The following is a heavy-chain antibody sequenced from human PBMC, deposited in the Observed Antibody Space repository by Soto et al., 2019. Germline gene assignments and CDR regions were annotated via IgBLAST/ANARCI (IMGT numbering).Heavy chain of an antibody. Sequence: QVQLQESGPGLVKPSQTLSLTCTVSGGSISSGGYYWSWIRQHPGKGLEWIGYIYYSGSTYYNPSLKGRVTISVDTSKNQFSLKLSSVTAADTAVYYCARDHRPWFGELLHPPRHYYMDVWGKGTTVTVSS. D-gene: IGHD3-10*01. CDR3: ARDHRPWFGELLHPPRHYYMDV. J-gene: IGHJ6*03. CDR2: IYYSGST. CDR1: GGSISSGGYY. V-gene: IGHV4-31*03.